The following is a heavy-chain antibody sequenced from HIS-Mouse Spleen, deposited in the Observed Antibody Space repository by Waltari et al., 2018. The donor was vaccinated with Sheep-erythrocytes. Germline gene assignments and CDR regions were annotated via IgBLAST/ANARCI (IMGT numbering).Heavy chain of an antibody. Sequence: TASGFTFSSYAMSWVRQAPGKGLEWVSAISGSGGSTYYADSVKGRFTISRDNSKNTLYLQMNSLRAEDTAVYYCAKRRTGDGGHDYWGQGTLVTVSS. CDR2: ISGSGGST. J-gene: IGHJ4*02. D-gene: IGHD7-27*01. V-gene: IGHV3-23*01. CDR1: GFTFSSYA. CDR3: AKRRTGDGGHDY.